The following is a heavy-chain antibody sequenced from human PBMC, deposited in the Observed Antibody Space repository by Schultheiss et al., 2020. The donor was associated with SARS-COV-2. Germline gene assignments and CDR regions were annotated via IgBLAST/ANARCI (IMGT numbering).Heavy chain of an antibody. J-gene: IGHJ4*02. Sequence: GESLKISCAASGFTVSSNYMSWVRQAPGKGLEYVSAISSNGGSTYYADSVKGRFTISRDNSKNTLYLQMNSLRAEDTAVYYCARADGDYTPFDYWGQGTLVTVSS. CDR3: ARADGDYTPFDY. V-gene: IGHV3-64*04. D-gene: IGHD4-17*01. CDR1: GFTVSSNY. CDR2: ISSNGGST.